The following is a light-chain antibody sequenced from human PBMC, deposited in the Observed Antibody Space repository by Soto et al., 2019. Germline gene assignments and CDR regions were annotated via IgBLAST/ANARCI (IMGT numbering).Light chain of an antibody. V-gene: IGLV1-47*01. Sequence: QSVLAQPPSASGTAGQSVTISCSGRGSTIGSNYVDWYQQLPGTAPKFVIYRNNQRPSGVPDRFSGSKSGTSASLAISGLRSEDEADYYCAAWDGTLSGYVFGTGTKV. CDR1: GSTIGSNY. J-gene: IGLJ1*01. CDR2: RNN. CDR3: AAWDGTLSGYV.